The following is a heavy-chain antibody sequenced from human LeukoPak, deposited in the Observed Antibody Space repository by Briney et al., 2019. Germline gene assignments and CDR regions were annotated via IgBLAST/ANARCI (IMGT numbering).Heavy chain of an antibody. D-gene: IGHD1-26*01. Sequence: GGSLRLSCAASGFNFKTSWMSWVRQAPGKGLECVANIKQDGSKKYYVDSVKGRFTISRDNAKNSLYLQMNSLRAEDTAVYYCAGLSGSYYYWGQGTLVTVSS. J-gene: IGHJ4*02. CDR3: AGLSGSYYY. CDR1: GFNFKTSW. V-gene: IGHV3-7*01. CDR2: IKQDGSKK.